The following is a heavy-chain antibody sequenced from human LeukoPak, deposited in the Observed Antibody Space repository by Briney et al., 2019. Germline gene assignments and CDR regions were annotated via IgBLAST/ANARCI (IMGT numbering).Heavy chain of an antibody. CDR2: IKSKTDGGTT. Sequence: GGTLRLSCAASGFTFSSYGMSWVRQAPGKGLEWVGHIKSKTDGGTTDYAAPVKGRFTISRDDSKNTLYLQMNSLKTEDTAVYYCTRQQLVLEYWGQGTLVTVSS. CDR3: TRQQLVLEY. V-gene: IGHV3-15*01. CDR1: GFTFSSYG. D-gene: IGHD6-13*01. J-gene: IGHJ4*02.